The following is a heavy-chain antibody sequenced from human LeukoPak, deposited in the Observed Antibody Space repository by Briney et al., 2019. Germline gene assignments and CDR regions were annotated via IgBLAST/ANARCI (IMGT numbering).Heavy chain of an antibody. V-gene: IGHV1-8*01. J-gene: IGHJ4*02. CDR3: ARSGGQSLRFLEWLLSY. CDR1: GYTFTSYD. CDR2: MNPNSGNT. D-gene: IGHD3-3*01. Sequence: ASVKVSCKASGYTFTSYDINWVRQATGQGLEWMGWMNPNSGNTGYAQKFQGRVTMTRNTSMSTAYMELSSLRSEDTAVYYCARSGGQSLRFLEWLLSYWGQGTLVTVSS.